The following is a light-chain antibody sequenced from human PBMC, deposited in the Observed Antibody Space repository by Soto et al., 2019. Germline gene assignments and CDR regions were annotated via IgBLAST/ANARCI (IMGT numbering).Light chain of an antibody. Sequence: QSVLNQPPSASGTSGQRVTISCSGNSSNIGSKYVYWYQQPPGTAPKLLMYRNNQRPSGVPDRFSGSKSGTSASLAISGLRSEDEADYYCAAWDAGVSGPAFGGGTKVTVL. CDR3: AAWDAGVSGPA. V-gene: IGLV1-47*01. CDR2: RNN. CDR1: SSNIGSKY. J-gene: IGLJ2*01.